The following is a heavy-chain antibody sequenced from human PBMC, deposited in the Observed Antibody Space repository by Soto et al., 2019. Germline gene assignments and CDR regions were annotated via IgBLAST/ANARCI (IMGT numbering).Heavy chain of an antibody. CDR3: ATLTGTNGRGAFDY. J-gene: IGHJ4*02. D-gene: IGHD1-20*01. Sequence: GASVKVSCKVSGYTLTELSMHWVRQAPGKGLEWMGGFDPEDGETIYAQKFQGRVTMTEDTSTDTAYMELSSLRSEDTAVYYCATLTGTNGRGAFDYWGQGTLVTVSS. CDR2: FDPEDGET. CDR1: GYTLTELS. V-gene: IGHV1-24*01.